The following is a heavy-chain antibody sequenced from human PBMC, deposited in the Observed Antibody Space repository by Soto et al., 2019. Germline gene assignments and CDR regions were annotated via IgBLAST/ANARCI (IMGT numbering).Heavy chain of an antibody. J-gene: IGHJ6*02. CDR1: GYTFTGYY. CDR3: ARFNRDGYNYYGMDV. V-gene: IGHV1-2*02. CDR2: INPNSGGT. Sequence: SVKVSCKASGYTFTGYYMHWVRQAPGQGLEWMGWINPNSGGTNYAQKFQGRVTMTRDTSISTAYMELSRLRSDDTAVYYCARFNRDGYNYYGMDVWGQGTTVTV.